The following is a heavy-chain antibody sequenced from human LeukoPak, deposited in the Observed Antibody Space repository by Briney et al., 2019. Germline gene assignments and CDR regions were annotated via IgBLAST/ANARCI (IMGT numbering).Heavy chain of an antibody. CDR2: INHSGST. J-gene: IGHJ4*02. CDR1: GGSFSGYY. V-gene: IGHV4-34*01. Sequence: SETLSLTCAAYGGSFSGYYWSWIRQPPGKGLEWIGEINHSGSTNYNPSLKSRVTISVDTSKNQFSLKLSSVTAADMAVYYCARIYDYVWGSYRPRTVFDYWGQGTLVTVSS. CDR3: ARIYDYVWGSYRPRTVFDY. D-gene: IGHD3-16*02.